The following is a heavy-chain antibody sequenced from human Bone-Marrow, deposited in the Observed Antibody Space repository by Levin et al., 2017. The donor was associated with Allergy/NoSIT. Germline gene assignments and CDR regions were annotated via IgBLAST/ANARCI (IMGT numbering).Heavy chain of an antibody. D-gene: IGHD3-3*01. CDR2: IYPSDSDS. Sequence: GESLKISCKVSGYNFYTFWIGWVRQKPGKGLEWMGIIYPSDSDSRYNPSFQGHVTFSVDKATSTAYLRWNSLTTSDSAMYFCARLRPDDYDYWSGYYGTSLFYYWGQGTQVTVSS. J-gene: IGHJ4*02. CDR1: GYNFYTFW. V-gene: IGHV5-51*01. CDR3: ARLRPDDYDYWSGYYGTSLFYY.